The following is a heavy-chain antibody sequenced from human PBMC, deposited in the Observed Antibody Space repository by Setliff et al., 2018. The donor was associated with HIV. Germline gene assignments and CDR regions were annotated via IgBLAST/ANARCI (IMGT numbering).Heavy chain of an antibody. CDR3: ARDVEHMMDV. CDR2: ISAYNGHT. CDR1: FSLFLPYV. V-gene: IGHV1-18*01. J-gene: IGHJ6*02. Sequence: SFPSSFSLFLPYVIAWVRQAPGQGLEWMGWISAYNGHTDYASRFLGRVTLTTDTSTSTAYMELRSLSSDDTAVYFCARDVEHMMDVWGQGTTVTVSS.